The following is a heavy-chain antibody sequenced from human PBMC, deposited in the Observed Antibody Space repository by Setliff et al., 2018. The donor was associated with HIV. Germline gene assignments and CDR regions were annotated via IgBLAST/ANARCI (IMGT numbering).Heavy chain of an antibody. Sequence: GGSLRLSCAASGFTFSSYAMNWVRQAPGKGLEWVSGIRAGGESTDYADSVKGRFTISRDNAKNSLHLQMNSLRAEDAAFYYCAREAYDVLTPHAHIDYWGQGVLVTAPQ. V-gene: IGHV3-23*01. CDR1: GFTFSSYA. D-gene: IGHD3-9*01. CDR2: IRAGGEST. J-gene: IGHJ4*02. CDR3: AREAYDVLTPHAHIDY.